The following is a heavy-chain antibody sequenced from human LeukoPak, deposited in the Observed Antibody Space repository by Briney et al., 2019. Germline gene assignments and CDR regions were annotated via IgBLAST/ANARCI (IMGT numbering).Heavy chain of an antibody. CDR1: GFTFSSYS. CDR2: ISSSSSYI. Sequence: GRSLRLSCAASGFTFSSYSMNWVRQAPGKGLEWVSSISSSSSYIYYADSVKGRFTISRDNAKNSLYLQMNSLRAEDTAVYYCARAGYSSSSPFDYWGQGTLATVSS. J-gene: IGHJ4*02. V-gene: IGHV3-21*01. D-gene: IGHD6-6*01. CDR3: ARAGYSSSSPFDY.